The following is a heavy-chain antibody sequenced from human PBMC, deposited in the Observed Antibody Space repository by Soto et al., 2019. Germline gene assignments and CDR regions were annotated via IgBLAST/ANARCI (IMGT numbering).Heavy chain of an antibody. CDR3: ARLSSGFNYYYYGMDV. V-gene: IGHV4-59*08. CDR2: IYYSGST. CDR1: GGSISSYY. D-gene: IGHD6-19*01. Sequence: ASETLSLTCTVSGGSISSYYLSWIRQPPGKGLEWIGYIYYSGSTNYNPSLKSRVTISVDTSKNQFSLKLSSVTAADTAVYYCARLSSGFNYYYYGMDVWGQGTTVTVSS. J-gene: IGHJ6*02.